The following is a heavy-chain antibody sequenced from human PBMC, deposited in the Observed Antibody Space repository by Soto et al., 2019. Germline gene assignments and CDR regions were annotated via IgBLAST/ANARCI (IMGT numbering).Heavy chain of an antibody. CDR1: GFTFSDYY. CDR3: ARAPYYDDSGGYQGY. Sequence: QVQLVESGGGMVKPGGSLRLYCAAYGFTFSDYYMSWIRQAPGKGLEWVSYISSSGSTIYYADSVKGRFTISRDNAKNSLYLQMNSLRSEDTAVYYCARAPYYDDSGGYQGYWGQGPLVTVSS. J-gene: IGHJ4*02. D-gene: IGHD3-22*01. CDR2: ISSSGSTI. V-gene: IGHV3-11*01.